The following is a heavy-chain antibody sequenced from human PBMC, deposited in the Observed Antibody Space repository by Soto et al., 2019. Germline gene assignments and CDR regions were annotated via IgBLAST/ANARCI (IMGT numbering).Heavy chain of an antibody. CDR1: GYTFSNFD. Sequence: ASVKVSCKASGYTFSNFDINWVRQATGQGLEWVGWMNPISGNTGSAQKFQGRITMTRDTSISTAYMELSSLTSEDTAVYYCARVGPRGADTNGYYMYYFDYWGQGTQVTVSS. J-gene: IGHJ4*02. CDR3: ARVGPRGADTNGYYMYYFDY. V-gene: IGHV1-8*01. CDR2: MNPISGNT. D-gene: IGHD3-3*01.